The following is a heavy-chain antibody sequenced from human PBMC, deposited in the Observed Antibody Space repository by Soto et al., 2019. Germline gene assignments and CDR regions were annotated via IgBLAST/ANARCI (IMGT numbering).Heavy chain of an antibody. Sequence: QVQLVQSGAEVKKPGSSVKVSCRASGGTLNKHAITWVRWAPGLGLEWLGGIIPMFGIPNYPQKFQGRVTITADDSTNTSHMELNSLTSDDTAVYYCARGGTSGWLKGAYDVWGQGTMVTVSS. J-gene: IGHJ3*01. D-gene: IGHD6-19*01. CDR3: ARGGTSGWLKGAYDV. CDR2: IIPMFGIP. CDR1: GGTLNKHA. V-gene: IGHV1-69*01.